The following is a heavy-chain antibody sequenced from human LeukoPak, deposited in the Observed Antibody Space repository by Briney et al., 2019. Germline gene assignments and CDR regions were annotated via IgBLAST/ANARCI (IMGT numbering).Heavy chain of an antibody. CDR3: ARDRLDYYGSESYYSFDY. V-gene: IGHV1-69*04. Sequence: GASVKVSCKAFGGTFSSYALNWVRQAPGQGLEWMGRIIPILGKGNYAQKFQGRVTITADRATSTAYMELSNLRSEDTALYYCARDRLDYYGSESYYSFDYWGQGTPVTVSS. D-gene: IGHD3-10*01. CDR1: GGTFSSYA. J-gene: IGHJ4*02. CDR2: IIPILGKG.